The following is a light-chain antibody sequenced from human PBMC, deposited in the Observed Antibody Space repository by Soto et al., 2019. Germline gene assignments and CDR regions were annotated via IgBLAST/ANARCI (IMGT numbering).Light chain of an antibody. J-gene: IGKJ5*01. CDR1: QSISSW. CDR2: KAS. V-gene: IGKV1-5*03. Sequence: DIQMTQSPSTLSASVGDRVTITCRASQSISSWLAWYQQKPGKAPKLLIYKASSLESGVPSRFSGSGSGTEFTLTISSLQPDDFAIYYCQQSHSTPYTFGQGTRLEI. CDR3: QQSHSTPYT.